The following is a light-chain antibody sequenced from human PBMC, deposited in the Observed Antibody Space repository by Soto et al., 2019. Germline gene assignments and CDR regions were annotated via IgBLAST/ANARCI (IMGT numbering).Light chain of an antibody. CDR1: SSDVGSSNL. CDR2: EGS. J-gene: IGLJ1*01. V-gene: IGLV2-23*01. Sequence: QSALTQPASVSGSPGQSITISCTGTSSDVGSSNLVSWYQQHPGKTPKLIIYEGSRRPSGVSGRFSGSMSGNAASLTISGLQAEDEADYYWCSFARSSTSYVFGTGTKVTVL. CDR3: CSFARSSTSYV.